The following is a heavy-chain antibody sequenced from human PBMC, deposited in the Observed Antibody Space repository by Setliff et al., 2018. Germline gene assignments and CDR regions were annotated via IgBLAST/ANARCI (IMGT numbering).Heavy chain of an antibody. Sequence: PSETLSLTCIVSGDSVSATSFYWAWIRQSPGKGLEWVGSISYSGNTHYNPSLMSRVTISLDTSNNRFSLKVNSVSAADTAMYFCARDGRLYGVSFDYWGRGTLVTVSS. CDR1: GDSVSATSFY. D-gene: IGHD4-17*01. J-gene: IGHJ4*01. CDR3: ARDGRLYGVSFDY. V-gene: IGHV4-39*07. CDR2: ISYSGNT.